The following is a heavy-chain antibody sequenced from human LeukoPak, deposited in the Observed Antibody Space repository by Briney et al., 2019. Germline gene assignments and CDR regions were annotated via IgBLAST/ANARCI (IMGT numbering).Heavy chain of an antibody. CDR1: GYTFTSYG. V-gene: IGHV1-18*01. CDR2: ISAYNVNT. J-gene: IGHJ4*02. D-gene: IGHD3-22*01. CDR3: ASSLYDSSGYYFDY. Sequence: ASVKVSCKASGYTFTSYGISWVRQAPGQGLEWMGWISAYNVNTNYAQKLQGRVTMTTDTSTSTAYMELRSLRSDDTAVYYCASSLYDSSGYYFDYWGQGTLVTVSS.